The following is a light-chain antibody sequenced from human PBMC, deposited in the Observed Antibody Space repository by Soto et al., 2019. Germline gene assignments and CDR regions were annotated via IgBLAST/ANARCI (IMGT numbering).Light chain of an antibody. V-gene: IGLV2-14*01. J-gene: IGLJ1*01. CDR3: TSYTITSPYV. CDR2: EAT. CDR1: SSDIGRYNF. Sequence: QSALTQPASMSGSPGQSITTSCTGTSSDIGRYNFVSWYQHHPGKAPKLIIYEATKRPSGVSYRFSGPKSGNTASLTISGLQAEDEADYYCTSYTITSPYVFGTGTKVTVL.